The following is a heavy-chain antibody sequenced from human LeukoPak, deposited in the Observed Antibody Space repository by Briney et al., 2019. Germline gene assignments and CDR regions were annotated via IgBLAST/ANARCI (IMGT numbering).Heavy chain of an antibody. J-gene: IGHJ6*03. CDR3: ARASGSGNSLHFYSYYYMDV. CDR2: IFYIGST. Sequence: SETLSLTCTVSGDSITNKYWSWIRQPPGQGLEWIGYIFYIGSTNYNPSLNGRATISVDTSKNQFSLKLSSVTAADTAVYYCARASGSGNSLHFYSYYYMDVWGKGTTVTVSS. D-gene: IGHD3-10*01. V-gene: IGHV4-59*01. CDR1: GDSITNKY.